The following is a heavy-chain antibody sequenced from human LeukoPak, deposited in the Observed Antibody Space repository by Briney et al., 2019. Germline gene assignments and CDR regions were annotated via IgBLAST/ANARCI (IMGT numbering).Heavy chain of an antibody. Sequence: SETLFLTCTVSGGSISSGSYYWGWIRQPAGEGLEWIGRIYSSGSTNYNPSLKSRVTISLDTSKYQFSLKLSSVTAADTAVYYCARENSSGWYGLDYWGQGTLVTVSS. CDR3: ARENSSGWYGLDY. D-gene: IGHD6-19*01. CDR1: GGSISSGSYY. V-gene: IGHV4-61*02. J-gene: IGHJ4*02. CDR2: IYSSGST.